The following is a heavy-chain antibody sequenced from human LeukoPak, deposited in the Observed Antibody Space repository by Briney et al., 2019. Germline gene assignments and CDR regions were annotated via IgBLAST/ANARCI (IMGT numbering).Heavy chain of an antibody. J-gene: IGHJ5*02. CDR2: FFYSGST. CDR3: ARGSGGYHYDH. Sequence: PSVTLSFTSAASGGSISSYDWSWMRQPPGKGLEWIGYFFYSGSTNYNPSLKSRVTISVDTSKNQFSLKLSSVTAADTAVYYCARGSGGYHYDHWGQGTLVTVSS. D-gene: IGHD3-22*01. V-gene: IGHV4-59*01. CDR1: GGSISSYD.